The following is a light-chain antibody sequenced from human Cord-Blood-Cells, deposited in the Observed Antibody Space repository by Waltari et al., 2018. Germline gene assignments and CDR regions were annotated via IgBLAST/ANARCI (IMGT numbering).Light chain of an antibody. CDR3: SSYTSSSTYV. CDR2: DVS. CDR1: SSDVGGYNY. J-gene: IGLJ1*01. V-gene: IGLV2-14*01. Sequence: QSALTQPASVSGSPGQSITISCPGTSSDVGGYNYVSWYQQHPGKAPKLMIHDVSNRPSGVSNRFSGSKSGNTASLTISGLQAEDEADYYCSSYTSSSTYVFGTGTKVTVL.